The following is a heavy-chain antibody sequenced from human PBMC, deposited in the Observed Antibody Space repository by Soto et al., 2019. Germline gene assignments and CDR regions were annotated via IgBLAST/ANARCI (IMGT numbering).Heavy chain of an antibody. Sequence: GGSLRLSCAASGFTFSSYDMHWVRQATGKGLERVSAIGTAGDTYYPGSVKGRFTISRENAKNSLYLQMNSLRAGDTAVYYCARGGVGSYYYYYGMDVWGQGTTVTVSS. CDR1: GFTFSSYD. V-gene: IGHV3-13*01. J-gene: IGHJ6*02. CDR2: IGTAGDT. D-gene: IGHD1-26*01. CDR3: ARGGVGSYYYYYGMDV.